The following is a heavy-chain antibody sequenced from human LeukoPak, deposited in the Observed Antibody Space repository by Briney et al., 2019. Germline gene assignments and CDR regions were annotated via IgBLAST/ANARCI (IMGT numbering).Heavy chain of an antibody. Sequence: ASVKVSCKASGGTFSSYAINWVRQATGQGLEWMGWMNPNSGNTGYAQKFQGRVTMTRNTSISTAYMELSSLRFEDTAVYYCARVYYHDSSDYYFPPDYWGQGTLVTVSS. CDR3: ARVYYHDSSDYYFPPDY. V-gene: IGHV1-8*02. CDR2: MNPNSGNT. CDR1: GGTFSSYA. D-gene: IGHD3-22*01. J-gene: IGHJ4*02.